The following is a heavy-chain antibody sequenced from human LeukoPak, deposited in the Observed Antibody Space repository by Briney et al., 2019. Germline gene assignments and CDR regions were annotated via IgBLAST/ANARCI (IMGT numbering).Heavy chain of an antibody. Sequence: GGSLRLSCAASGFPFDISWLNWVRQAPGKGPEWVATMKPDGSEKYYVDSVKGRFTISRDNAKNSVYLQMDSLRVEDTAVYYCAKDAFWGRGTLVTVSS. CDR1: GFPFDISW. V-gene: IGHV3-7*01. CDR3: AKDAF. J-gene: IGHJ4*02. CDR2: MKPDGSEK.